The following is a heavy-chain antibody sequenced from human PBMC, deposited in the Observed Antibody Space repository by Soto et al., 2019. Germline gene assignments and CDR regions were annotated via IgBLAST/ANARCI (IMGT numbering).Heavy chain of an antibody. D-gene: IGHD2-2*01. CDR3: ARASRMLPAAAKSFGLDV. V-gene: IGHV3-48*03. J-gene: IGHJ6*02. Sequence: EVLMVESGGGSVQPGGSLRLSCAASGFSIKNFEVNWVRQAPGKGLQWIAYLSTSGGTIYYADSVKDRFIISRDDANNSAHLQMNSLRVEDTAVYYCARASRMLPAAAKSFGLDVWGQGTTVSVTS. CDR1: GFSIKNFE. CDR2: LSTSGGTI.